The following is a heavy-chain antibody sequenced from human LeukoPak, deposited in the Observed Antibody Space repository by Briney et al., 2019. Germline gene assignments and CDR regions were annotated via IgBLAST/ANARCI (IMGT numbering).Heavy chain of an antibody. Sequence: GGSLRLSCAASGFTFSSYSMNWVRQAPGKGLEWVSSISSSSSYIYYADSVKGRFTISRDNAKNSLYLQMNSLRAEDTAVYYCARSYYDFWSGYYTIRYFDLWGRGTLVTVSS. CDR1: GFTFSSYS. D-gene: IGHD3-3*01. CDR3: ARSYYDFWSGYYTIRYFDL. V-gene: IGHV3-21*01. J-gene: IGHJ2*01. CDR2: ISSSSSYI.